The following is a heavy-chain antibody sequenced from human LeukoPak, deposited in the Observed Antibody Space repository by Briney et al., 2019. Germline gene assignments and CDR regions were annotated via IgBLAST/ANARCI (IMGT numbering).Heavy chain of an antibody. CDR2: ISGDSKYI. Sequence: GGSLRLSCAGSGFTFSRYTFNWVRQAPGRGLEWVSAISGDSKYIYYTDSVKGRFTISRDNAKNSVFLQMNSLRVEDTAVYYCARRGSSWYVPFDYWGQGTLVTVSS. V-gene: IGHV3-21*01. CDR3: ARRGSSWYVPFDY. J-gene: IGHJ4*02. CDR1: GFTFSRYT. D-gene: IGHD6-13*01.